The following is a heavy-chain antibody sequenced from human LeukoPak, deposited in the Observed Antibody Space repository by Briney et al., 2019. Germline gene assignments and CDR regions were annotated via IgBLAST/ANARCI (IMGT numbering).Heavy chain of an antibody. CDR2: IKEAGSEK. Sequence: GGSLRLSCAASGFTFSNYWMSWVRQAPGKGLEFKANIKEAGSEKYYVDSVKGRFTISRDNDKNLVHLQMNSLRAEDTAVYYCARGGGMRSWYDFDYWGQGTLVTVSS. J-gene: IGHJ4*02. CDR3: ARGGGMRSWYDFDY. D-gene: IGHD6-13*01. CDR1: GFTFSNYW. V-gene: IGHV3-7*04.